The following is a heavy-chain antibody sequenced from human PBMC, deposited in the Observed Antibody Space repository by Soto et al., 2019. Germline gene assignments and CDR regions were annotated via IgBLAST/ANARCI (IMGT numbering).Heavy chain of an antibody. CDR1: GGTFSSYA. CDR3: ARNGEMATINYFDY. D-gene: IGHD5-12*01. Sequence: VASVKVSCKASGGTFSSYAISWVRQAPGQGLEWMGGIIPIFGTANYAQKFQGRVTITADKSTSTAYMELSSLRSEDTAVYYCARNGEMATINYFDYWGQGTLVTVSS. CDR2: IIPIFGTA. J-gene: IGHJ4*02. V-gene: IGHV1-69*06.